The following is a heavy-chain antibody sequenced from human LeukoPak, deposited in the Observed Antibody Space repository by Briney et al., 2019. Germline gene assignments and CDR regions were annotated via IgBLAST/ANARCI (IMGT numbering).Heavy chain of an antibody. CDR1: GFTFSSYA. CDR3: AKGYYDYVWGSYYFDY. CDR2: ISGSGGST. V-gene: IGHV3-23*01. J-gene: IGHJ4*02. Sequence: GGSLRLSCAASGFTFSSYAMSWVRQAPGKGLEWVSAISGSGGSTYYADSVKGRFTISRDNSRDTLYLQMNSLRAEDTAVYYCAKGYYDYVWGSYYFDYWGQGTLVTVS. D-gene: IGHD3-16*01.